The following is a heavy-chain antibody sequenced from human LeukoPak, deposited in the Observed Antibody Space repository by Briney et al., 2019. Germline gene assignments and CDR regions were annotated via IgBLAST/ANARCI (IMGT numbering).Heavy chain of an antibody. CDR3: ARVAQGGAFDI. D-gene: IGHD3-16*01. Sequence: GGSLRLSCAASGFTFSSYWMHWVRQAPGKGLVWVSRINSDGSSTSYADSVKGRFTISRDNAKNTLYLQMNSLRAEDTAVYYCARVAQGGAFDIWGQGTMVTVSS. CDR2: INSDGSST. J-gene: IGHJ3*02. CDR1: GFTFSSYW. V-gene: IGHV3-74*01.